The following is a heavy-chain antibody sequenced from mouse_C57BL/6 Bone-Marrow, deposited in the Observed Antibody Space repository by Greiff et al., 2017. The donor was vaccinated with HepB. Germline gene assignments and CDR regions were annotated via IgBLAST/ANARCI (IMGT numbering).Heavy chain of an antibody. J-gene: IGHJ1*03. Sequence: EVQLVESGPGLVKPSQTVFLTCTVTGISITTGNYRWSWIRQFPGNKLEWIGYIYYSGTITYNPSLTSRTTITRDTPKNQFFLEMNSLTAEDTATYYCARDPYDYDDPYWYFDVWGTGTTVTVSS. CDR2: IYYSGTI. CDR1: GISITTGNYR. V-gene: IGHV3-5*01. D-gene: IGHD2-4*01. CDR3: ARDPYDYDDPYWYFDV.